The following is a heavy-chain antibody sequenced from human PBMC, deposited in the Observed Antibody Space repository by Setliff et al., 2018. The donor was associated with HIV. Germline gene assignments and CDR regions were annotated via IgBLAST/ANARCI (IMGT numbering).Heavy chain of an antibody. J-gene: IGHJ6*02. V-gene: IGHV3-48*03. CDR3: ARSEKYCSSVSCFRGCYGVDV. D-gene: IGHD2-2*01. CDR1: GFSFSSYE. Sequence: PGGSLRLSCAASGFSFSSYEMNWVRQAPGKGLEWISYISSSGNTIYYADPVKGRFTISRDNAKNSLYLQMSSLRAEDTAIYYCARSEKYCSSVSCFRGCYGVDVWGHGATVTVSS. CDR2: ISSSGNTI.